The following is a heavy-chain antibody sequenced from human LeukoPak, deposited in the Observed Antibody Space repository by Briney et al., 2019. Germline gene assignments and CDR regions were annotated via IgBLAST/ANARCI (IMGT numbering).Heavy chain of an antibody. V-gene: IGHV3-48*01. CDR3: AREGTLNAFDI. J-gene: IGHJ3*02. CDR1: GFTFSSYS. CDR2: ISSSSTI. Sequence: GGSLRLSCAASGFTFSSYSMNWVRQAPGKGLEWVSYISSSSTIYYADSVKGRFTISRDNAKNSLYLQMNSLRAEDTAVYYCAREGTLNAFDIWGQGTMVTVSS.